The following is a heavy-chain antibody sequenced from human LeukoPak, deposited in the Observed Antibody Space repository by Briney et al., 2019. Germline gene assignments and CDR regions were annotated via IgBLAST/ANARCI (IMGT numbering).Heavy chain of an antibody. Sequence: SETLSLTCTVSGGSISSSSYYWGWIRQPPGKGLEWLGSIYYSGSTYYNPSLKSRVTISVDTSKNQFSLKLSSVTAADTAVYYCARGAFSGSYYQYYFDYWGQGTLVTVSS. V-gene: IGHV4-39*01. CDR2: IYYSGST. CDR1: GGSISSSSYY. CDR3: ARGAFSGSYYQYYFDY. J-gene: IGHJ4*02. D-gene: IGHD3-10*01.